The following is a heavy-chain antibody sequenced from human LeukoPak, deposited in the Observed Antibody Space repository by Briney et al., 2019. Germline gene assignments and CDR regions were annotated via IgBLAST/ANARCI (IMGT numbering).Heavy chain of an antibody. V-gene: IGHV1-2*02. CDR2: INPNSGGT. Sequence: ASVKVSCKASGYTFTGYYMHWVRQAPGQGLEWMGWINPNSGGTNYAQKFQGRVTMTRDTSISTAYMELGRLRSDDTAVYYCARDMERAATHDFDYWGQGTLVTVSS. CDR1: GYTFTGYY. CDR3: ARDMERAATHDFDY. J-gene: IGHJ4*02. D-gene: IGHD2-15*01.